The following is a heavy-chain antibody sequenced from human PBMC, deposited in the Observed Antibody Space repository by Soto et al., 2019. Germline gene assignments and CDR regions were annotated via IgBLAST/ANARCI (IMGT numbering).Heavy chain of an antibody. CDR2: ISASGGST. CDR1: GFPFTDYA. CDR3: VKQRVGSSWYRDFDY. Sequence: LRLSCEASGFPFTDYAMSWVRQAPGKGLEWVAVISASGGSTYYADSVQGRFTISRDDSRNTVDLQMNSLRAEDTAVFYCVKQRVGSSWYRDFDYWGQGTLVTVSS. V-gene: IGHV3-23*01. D-gene: IGHD6-13*01. J-gene: IGHJ4*02.